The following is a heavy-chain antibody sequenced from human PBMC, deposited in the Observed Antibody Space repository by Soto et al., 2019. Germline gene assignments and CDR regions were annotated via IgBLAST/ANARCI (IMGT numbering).Heavy chain of an antibody. CDR2: ISGSGGST. CDR1: GFTFSSYA. Sequence: GGSLRLSCAASGFTFSSYAMSWVRQAPGKGLEWVSAISGSGGSTYYADSVKGRFTISRDNPKNTLYLQMNSLRAEDTAVYYCAKAEYSSSSADAFDIWGKGTMVTVSS. D-gene: IGHD6-6*01. V-gene: IGHV3-23*01. J-gene: IGHJ3*02. CDR3: AKAEYSSSSADAFDI.